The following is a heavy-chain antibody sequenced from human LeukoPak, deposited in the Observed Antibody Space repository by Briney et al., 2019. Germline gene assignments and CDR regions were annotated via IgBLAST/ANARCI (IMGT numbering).Heavy chain of an antibody. CDR2: IYSGGST. J-gene: IGHJ4*02. Sequence: GGSLRLSCAASGFTFSSYAMSWVRQAPGKGLEWVSVIYSGGSTYYADSVKGRFTISRDNSKNTLYLQMNSLRAEDTAVYYCARLVRYSYGYVDYWGQGTLVTVSS. CDR1: GFTFSSYA. CDR3: ARLVRYSYGYVDY. D-gene: IGHD5-18*01. V-gene: IGHV3-66*01.